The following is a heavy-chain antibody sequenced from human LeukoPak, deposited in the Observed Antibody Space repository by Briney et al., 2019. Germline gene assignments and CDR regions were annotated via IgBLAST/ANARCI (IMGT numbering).Heavy chain of an antibody. CDR3: ARGGSGSWYNDY. V-gene: IGHV3-33*01. D-gene: IGHD6-13*01. Sequence: PGGSLRLSCAASGFTSSSYGMNWVRQAPGKGLEWVAVIWYDGSNKYYGDSVKGRFTISRDNSKNTLYLQMNSLRAEDTAVYYCARGGSGSWYNDYWGQGTLVTVSS. J-gene: IGHJ4*02. CDR1: GFTSSSYG. CDR2: IWYDGSNK.